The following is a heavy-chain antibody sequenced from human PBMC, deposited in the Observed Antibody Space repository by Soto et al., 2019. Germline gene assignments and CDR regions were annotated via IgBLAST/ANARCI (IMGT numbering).Heavy chain of an antibody. V-gene: IGHV3-30*18. D-gene: IGHD3-10*01. CDR1: GFTFSSYG. J-gene: IGHJ4*02. Sequence: QVQLVESGGGVVQPGRSLRLSCAASGFTFSSYGMHWVRQAPGKGLEWVAVISYDGSNKYYADSVKGRFTISRDNSKNTLYLQMNSLRAEDTAGYYCAKDLMGWGQGTLVTVSS. CDR3: AKDLMG. CDR2: ISYDGSNK.